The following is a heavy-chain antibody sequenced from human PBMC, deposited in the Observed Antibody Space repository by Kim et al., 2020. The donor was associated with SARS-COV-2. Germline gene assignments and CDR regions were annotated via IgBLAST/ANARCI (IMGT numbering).Heavy chain of an antibody. V-gene: IGHV3-21*01. J-gene: IGHJ3*02. CDR2: ISSSSSYI. CDR1: GFTFSSYS. D-gene: IGHD2-2*03. Sequence: GGSLRLSCAASGFTFSSYSMNWVRQAPGKGLEWVSCISSSSSYIYYADSVKGRFTISRDNAKNSLYLQMNSLRAEDTAVYYCAREIGLDIVVVQTLRGDAFDMWGQGTMVTVSS. CDR3: AREIGLDIVVVQTLRGDAFDM.